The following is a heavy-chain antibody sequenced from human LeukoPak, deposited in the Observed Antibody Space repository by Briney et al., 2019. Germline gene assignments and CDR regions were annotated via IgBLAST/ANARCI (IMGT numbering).Heavy chain of an antibody. J-gene: IGHJ4*02. CDR3: ARRPPYSGSNSWFDY. Sequence: ASVKVSCKASGYTFTSYYMHWVRQAPGQGLEWMGIINANGGNTSYAQKFQGRVTMTRDTSTSTVYMELSSLRSEDTAVYYCARRPPYSGSNSWFDYWGQGTLVTVS. CDR2: INANGGNT. CDR1: GYTFTSYY. D-gene: IGHD1-26*01. V-gene: IGHV1-46*01.